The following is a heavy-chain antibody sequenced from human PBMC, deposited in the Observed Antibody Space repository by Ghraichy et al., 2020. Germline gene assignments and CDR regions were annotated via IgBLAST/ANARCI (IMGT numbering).Heavy chain of an antibody. D-gene: IGHD4-23*01. CDR3: ARASRVVRFYYYDGMDV. Sequence: GESLNISCVGSGFTFSSYSMNWVRQSPGKGLEWVSYITSSSRTKFYADSVKGRFTISRDNAQDSLYLQMNSLRDEDTAVYYCARASRVVRFYYYDGMDVWGQGTTVTVSS. V-gene: IGHV3-48*02. CDR1: GFTFSSYS. CDR2: ITSSSRTK. J-gene: IGHJ6*02.